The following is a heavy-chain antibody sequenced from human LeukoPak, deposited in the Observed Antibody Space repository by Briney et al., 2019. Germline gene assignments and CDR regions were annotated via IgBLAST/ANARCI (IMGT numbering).Heavy chain of an antibody. CDR2: ITGAGDTT. D-gene: IGHD5-18*01. CDR1: GFKFDDYA. Sequence: GGSLRVSCAMSGFKFDDYAMHWVRQAPGKGLEWVSLITGAGDTTDYADSVRGRFTVSRDNNKNSLYLQMNSLRTEDTAFYYCAKDSTRTAVVYTSFDSWGQRTVDPVSS. J-gene: IGHJ4*02. V-gene: IGHV3-43*02. CDR3: AKDSTRTAVVYTSFDS.